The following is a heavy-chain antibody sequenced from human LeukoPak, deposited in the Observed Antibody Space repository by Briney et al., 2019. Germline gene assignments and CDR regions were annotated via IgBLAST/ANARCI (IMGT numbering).Heavy chain of an antibody. CDR3: ARSYYDSSGWDAFDI. D-gene: IGHD3-22*01. CDR1: GGSISSGSYY. J-gene: IGHJ3*02. Sequence: SETLSLTCTVSGGSISSGSYYWSCIRQPAGKGLGWIGRIYTSGSTNYNPSLKSRVTISVDTSKNQFSLKLSSVTAADTAVYYCARSYYDSSGWDAFDIWGQGTMVTVSS. CDR2: IYTSGST. V-gene: IGHV4-61*02.